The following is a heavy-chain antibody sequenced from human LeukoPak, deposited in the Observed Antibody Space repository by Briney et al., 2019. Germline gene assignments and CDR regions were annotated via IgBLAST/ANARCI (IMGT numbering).Heavy chain of an antibody. CDR1: GFTFSSFE. V-gene: IGHV3-48*03. Sequence: GGSLRLSCAASGFTFSSFEMYWFGQPPGKGLEGVQYISASGSAIYYVDSVKGRFTISRDNAKNSLYLQMNSLRAEDTAVYYCVRDGYYGHDSFDIWGQGTMVTVSS. J-gene: IGHJ3*02. CDR3: VRDGYYGHDSFDI. CDR2: ISASGSAI. D-gene: IGHD3-10*01.